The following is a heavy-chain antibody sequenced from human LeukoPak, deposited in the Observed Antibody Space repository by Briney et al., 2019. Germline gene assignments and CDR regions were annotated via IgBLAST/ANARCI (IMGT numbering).Heavy chain of an antibody. J-gene: IGHJ4*02. Sequence: GGSLRLSCAASGFTFSSYGMNWVRQAPGKGLEWVSYISSSSSTIYYADSVKGRFTISRDNAKNSLYLQMNSLRAEDTAVYYCARRAGAYSHPYDYWGQGTLVTVSS. D-gene: IGHD4/OR15-4a*01. CDR1: GFTFSSYG. V-gene: IGHV3-48*01. CDR2: ISSSSSTI. CDR3: ARRAGAYSHPYDY.